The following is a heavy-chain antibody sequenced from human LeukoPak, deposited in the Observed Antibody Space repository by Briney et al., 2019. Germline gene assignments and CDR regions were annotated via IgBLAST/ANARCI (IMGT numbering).Heavy chain of an antibody. CDR2: IYYSGST. J-gene: IGHJ3*02. CDR1: GGSISGYY. CDR3: ARHFTYYYDSSGYPRDAFGI. Sequence: SETLSLTCTVSGGSISGYYWSWIRQSPGKGLLWIGYIYYSGSTNYNPSLKSRVTISIDMSRNQFSLKLSSVTTADTALYYCARHFTYYYDSSGYPRDAFGIWGQGTTVTVSS. V-gene: IGHV4-59*08. D-gene: IGHD3-22*01.